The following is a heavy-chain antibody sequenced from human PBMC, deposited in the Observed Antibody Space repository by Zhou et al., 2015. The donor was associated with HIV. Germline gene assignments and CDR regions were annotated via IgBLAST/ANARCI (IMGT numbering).Heavy chain of an antibody. D-gene: IGHD4-11*01. CDR1: GGTFSSYA. CDR3: ASAWSQTVTYYYYGMDV. CDR2: IIPIFGTA. V-gene: IGHV1-69*12. Sequence: QVQLVQSGAEVKKPGSSVKVSCKASGGTFSSYAISWVRQAPGQGLEWMGGIIPIFGTANYAQKFQGRVTITADESTSTAYMELSSLRSEDTAVYYCASAWSQTVTYYYYGMDVWGQGTTVTVSS. J-gene: IGHJ6*02.